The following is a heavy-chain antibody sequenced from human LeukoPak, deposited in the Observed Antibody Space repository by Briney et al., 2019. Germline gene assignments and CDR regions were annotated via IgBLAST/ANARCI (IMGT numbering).Heavy chain of an antibody. Sequence: QPGGSLRLSCAASGFTFSIYAMSWVRQAPGKGLEWVSGIGASGGGPYYADSVKGRFTISRDNSKNTLYLQMNSLRAEDTAVYYCAREQYDFWSGSLKLYYYYMDVWGKGTTVTVSS. D-gene: IGHD3-3*01. CDR1: GFTFSIYA. J-gene: IGHJ6*03. V-gene: IGHV3-23*01. CDR2: IGASGGGP. CDR3: AREQYDFWSGSLKLYYYYMDV.